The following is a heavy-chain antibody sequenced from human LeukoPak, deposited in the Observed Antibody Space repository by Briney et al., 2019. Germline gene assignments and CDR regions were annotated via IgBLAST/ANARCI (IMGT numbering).Heavy chain of an antibody. D-gene: IGHD4-17*01. Sequence: ASVKVSCKVSGYTLTELSMHWVRQAPGKGLEWMGGFDPEDGETIYAQKFQGRVTMTEDTSTDTAYMELSSLRPEDTAVYFCAVSTETTNYYGMDVWGKGTTVIVSS. CDR1: GYTLTELS. J-gene: IGHJ6*04. CDR3: AVSTETTNYYGMDV. CDR2: FDPEDGET. V-gene: IGHV1-24*01.